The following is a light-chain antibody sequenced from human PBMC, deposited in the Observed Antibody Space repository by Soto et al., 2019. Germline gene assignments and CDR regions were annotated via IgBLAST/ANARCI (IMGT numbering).Light chain of an antibody. J-gene: IGKJ1*01. V-gene: IGKV3-11*01. CDR1: QSVSDY. CDR2: DAS. CDR3: QQRSNWPRA. Sequence: EIVMTQSPATLSVSPGERATLSCRASQSVSDYLAWYQQKPGQAPRLLIYDASNRATGIPTRFSGSGSGTDFTLTISSLEPEDFVVYYCQQRSNWPRAFGQGTKVDIK.